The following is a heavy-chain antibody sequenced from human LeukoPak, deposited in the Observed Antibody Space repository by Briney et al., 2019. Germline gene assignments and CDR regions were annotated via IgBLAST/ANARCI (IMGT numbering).Heavy chain of an antibody. V-gene: IGHV4-59*12. CDR1: GGSIRSYY. D-gene: IGHD1-26*01. CDR2: IYYSGST. Sequence: SETLSLTCTVSGGSIRSYYWSWIRQPPGKELEWIGYIYYSGSTNYNPSLKSRVTISVDTSKNQFSLKLSSVTAADTAVYFCARGSGSYYSGAFNIWGQGTMVTVSS. CDR3: ARGSGSYYSGAFNI. J-gene: IGHJ3*02.